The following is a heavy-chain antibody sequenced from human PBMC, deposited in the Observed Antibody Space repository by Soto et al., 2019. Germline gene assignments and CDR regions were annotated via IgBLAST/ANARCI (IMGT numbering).Heavy chain of an antibody. Sequence: QVQLQQWGAGLLKPSETLSLTCAVYGGSFSGYYWSWIRQPPGKGLEWNGEINHSGSTNYNPSLKSRVDISVDTSKNQFSLNLSSVTAADSAVEYCARGRRLTIAAAGHDFDYWGQGTLVTVSS. CDR3: ARGRRLTIAAAGHDFDY. CDR2: INHSGST. J-gene: IGHJ4*02. CDR1: GGSFSGYY. D-gene: IGHD6-13*01. V-gene: IGHV4-34*01.